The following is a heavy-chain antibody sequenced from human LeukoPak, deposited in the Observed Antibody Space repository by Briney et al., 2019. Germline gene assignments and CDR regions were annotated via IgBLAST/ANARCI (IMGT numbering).Heavy chain of an antibody. CDR1: GYSFTNYW. V-gene: IGHV5-51*01. Sequence: PGESLKISCKGSGYSFTNYWIGWVRQMPGKGLEWMGIIYPDDSDTRYSPSFQGQVTISADKSISTAYLQWSSLKASDTAMYYCARLGYYDSSGYYGWYFDLWGRGTLVTVSS. CDR3: ARLGYYDSSGYYGWYFDL. D-gene: IGHD3-22*01. J-gene: IGHJ2*01. CDR2: IYPDDSDT.